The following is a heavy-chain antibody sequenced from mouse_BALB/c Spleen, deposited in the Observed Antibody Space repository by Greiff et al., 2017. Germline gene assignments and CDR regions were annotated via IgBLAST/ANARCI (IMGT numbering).Heavy chain of an antibody. V-gene: IGHV5-6-5*01. CDR1: GFTFSSYA. CDR2: ISSGGST. Sequence: EVKVVESGGGLVKPGGSLKLSCAASGFTFSSYAMSWVRQTPEKRLEWVASISSGGSTYYPDSVKGRFTISRDNARNILYLQMSSLRSEDTAMYYCARGLRSYAMDYWGQGTSVTVSS. D-gene: IGHD1-1*01. CDR3: ARGLRSYAMDY. J-gene: IGHJ4*01.